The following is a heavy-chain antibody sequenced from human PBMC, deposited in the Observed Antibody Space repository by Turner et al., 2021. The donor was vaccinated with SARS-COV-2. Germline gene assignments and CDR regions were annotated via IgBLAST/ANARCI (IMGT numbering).Heavy chain of an antibody. CDR3: AGEGYCSGGTCEGPFDF. D-gene: IGHD2-15*01. Sequence: EVQLVEPGGGSIQPGGSLSLSCAVSGSTFGSHCMSWVRQAPGKGLEWVSVICRGSTYYADSVRCRFSISRDNSKNSLYLQMNSLRAEDTAVYYCAGEGYCSGGTCEGPFDFWGQGTLVTVSS. CDR1: GSTFGSHC. V-gene: IGHV3-53*01. J-gene: IGHJ4*02. CDR2: ICRGST.